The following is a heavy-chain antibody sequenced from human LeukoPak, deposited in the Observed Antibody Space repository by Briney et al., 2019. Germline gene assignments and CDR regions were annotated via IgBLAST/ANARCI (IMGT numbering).Heavy chain of an antibody. CDR3: ARGEDYSTPVDV. Sequence: SQTLSLTCTVSGGSISSGSYYWRWIRQPAGKGLEWIGRIYTSGSTNYNPSLKSRVTISVDTSKNQFSLKLSSVTAADTAVYYCARGEDYSTPVDVWGRGTLVTVSS. V-gene: IGHV4-61*02. D-gene: IGHD4-11*01. CDR2: IYTSGST. CDR1: GGSISSGSYY. J-gene: IGHJ2*01.